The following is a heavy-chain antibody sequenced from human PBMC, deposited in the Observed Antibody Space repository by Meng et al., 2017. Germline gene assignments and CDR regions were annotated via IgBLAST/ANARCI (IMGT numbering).Heavy chain of an antibody. CDR3: ARGGEVPYGSGRAGYDAFDI. CDR1: GYTLTELS. V-gene: IGHV1-24*01. CDR2: FDPEDGET. J-gene: IGHJ3*02. Sequence: ASVKVSCKVSGYTLTELSMHWVRQAPGKGLEWMGGFDPEDGETIYAQKFQGRVTMTEDTSTDTAYMELSSLRSEDTAVYYCARGGEVPYGSGRAGYDAFDIWGQGTMVTVSS. D-gene: IGHD3-10*01.